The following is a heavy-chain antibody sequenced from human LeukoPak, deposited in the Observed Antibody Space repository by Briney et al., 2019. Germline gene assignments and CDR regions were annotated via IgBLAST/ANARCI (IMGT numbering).Heavy chain of an antibody. V-gene: IGHV4-61*02. CDR1: GGSISSGSYY. CDR3: ARVAGRGSSWARPNDAFDI. Sequence: PSETLSLTCTVSGGSISSGSYYWSWIRQPAGKGLEWIGRIYTSGSTNYNPSLKSRVTISVDTSKNQFSLKLSSVTAADTAGYYCARVAGRGSSWARPNDAFDIWGQGTMVTVSS. D-gene: IGHD6-13*01. J-gene: IGHJ3*02. CDR2: IYTSGST.